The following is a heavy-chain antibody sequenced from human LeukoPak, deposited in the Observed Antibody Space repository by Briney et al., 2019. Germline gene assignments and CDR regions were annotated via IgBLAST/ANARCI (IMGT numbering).Heavy chain of an antibody. J-gene: IGHJ3*02. D-gene: IGHD3-22*01. V-gene: IGHV1-69*05. Sequence: GSSVKVSCKASGGTFSSYAISWVRQAPGQGLEWMGRIIPIFGTANYAQKFQGRVTITTDECTTTAYMELSSLRSEDTVVYYCARERYYDSSGYSPDAFDIWGQGTMVTVSS. CDR1: GGTFSSYA. CDR2: IIPIFGTA. CDR3: ARERYYDSSGYSPDAFDI.